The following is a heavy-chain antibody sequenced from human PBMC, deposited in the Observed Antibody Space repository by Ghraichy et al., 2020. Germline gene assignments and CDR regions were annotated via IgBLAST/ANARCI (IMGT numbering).Heavy chain of an antibody. Sequence: ASVKVSCKASGYTFTSYDINWVRQATGQGLEWMGWMNPNSGNTGYAQKFQGRVTMTRNTSISTAYMELSSLRSEDTAVYYCARLYDSSGYYPFDPWGQGTLVTVSS. CDR1: GYTFTSYD. CDR3: ARLYDSSGYYPFDP. CDR2: MNPNSGNT. J-gene: IGHJ5*02. D-gene: IGHD3-22*01. V-gene: IGHV1-8*01.